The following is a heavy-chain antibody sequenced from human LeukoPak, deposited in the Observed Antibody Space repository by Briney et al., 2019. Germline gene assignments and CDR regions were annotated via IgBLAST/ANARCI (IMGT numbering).Heavy chain of an antibody. CDR3: ARDASGWFNWFDP. V-gene: IGHV1-2*02. Sequence: ASVKVSCKASQYTFSAYNIHWVRQAPVQGLEWMGWINPNTGDTNYAQIFQGRVTMTRDTSINTAYMELSRLRSEDTAVYYCARDASGWFNWFDPWGQGTQVTVSS. J-gene: IGHJ5*02. CDR2: INPNTGDT. D-gene: IGHD6-19*01. CDR1: QYTFSAYN.